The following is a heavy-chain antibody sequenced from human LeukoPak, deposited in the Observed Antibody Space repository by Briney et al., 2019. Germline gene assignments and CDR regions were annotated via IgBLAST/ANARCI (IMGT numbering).Heavy chain of an antibody. D-gene: IGHD1-26*01. CDR2: IYSSGST. CDR1: GGSVNSGTYY. Sequence: PSETLSLTCTVSGGSVNSGTYYWSWIRQSPGKGLEWIGYIYSSGSTNSSPSLKSRVSISVDTSKNQFSLNVRSVTAADTAVYYCARHESAVGALFHWGQGILVTVSS. V-gene: IGHV4-61*01. CDR3: ARHESAVGALFH. J-gene: IGHJ4*02.